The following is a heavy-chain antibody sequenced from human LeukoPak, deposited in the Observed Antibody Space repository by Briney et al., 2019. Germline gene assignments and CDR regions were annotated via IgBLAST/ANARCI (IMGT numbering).Heavy chain of an antibody. V-gene: IGHV3-23*01. D-gene: IGHD3-16*01. CDR3: ATRLTRDAFDI. J-gene: IGHJ3*02. CDR2: ISGGAETT. Sequence: PGGSLRLSCAASGFTFSSYAMTWVRQAPGKGLEWVPAISGGAETTYYADSVKGRFTISRDNYKNTLFLQMSSLRAEDTAVYYCATRLTRDAFDIWGQGTMVTVSS. CDR1: GFTFSSYA.